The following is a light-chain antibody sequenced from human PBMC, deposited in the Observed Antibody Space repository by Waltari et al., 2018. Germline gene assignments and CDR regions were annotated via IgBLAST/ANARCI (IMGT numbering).Light chain of an antibody. CDR2: AAS. CDR1: RGINKE. J-gene: IGKJ4*01. CDR3: QQDYTTPLT. Sequence: GDRVTVTCRASRGINKELSWYQQKPGKAPTLLIYAASSLQTGVSSRFSGSGSGTDFTLTISSLQPEDVATYYCQQDYTTPLTFGGGTKVEIK. V-gene: IGKV1-27*01.